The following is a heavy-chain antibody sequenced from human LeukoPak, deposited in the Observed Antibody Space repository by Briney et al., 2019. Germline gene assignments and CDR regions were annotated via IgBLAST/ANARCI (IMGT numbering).Heavy chain of an antibody. CDR1: GGSFRGYY. Sequence: PSETLSLTCAVYGGSFRGYYWSWIRQPPGKGLEWIGEINHRGSTNYNPSLKSRVTISVDTSKNHFSLKLSSVTAADTAVYYCARGRYYYDSSGYWHYFDYWGQGTLVTVSS. D-gene: IGHD3-22*01. CDR2: INHRGST. CDR3: ARGRYYYDSSGYWHYFDY. J-gene: IGHJ4*02. V-gene: IGHV4-34*01.